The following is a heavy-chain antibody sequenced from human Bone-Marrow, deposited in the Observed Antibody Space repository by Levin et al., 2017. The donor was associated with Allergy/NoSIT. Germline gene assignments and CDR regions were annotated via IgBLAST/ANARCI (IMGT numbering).Heavy chain of an antibody. CDR2: ISAYNGNT. CDR3: ARSESPHYDSSVLFDY. D-gene: IGHD3-22*01. Sequence: ASVKVSCKASGYTFTSYGISWVRQAPGQGLEWMGWISAYNGNTNYAQKLQGRVTMTTDTSTSTAYMELRSLRSDDTAVYYCARSESPHYDSSVLFDYWGQGTLVTVSS. V-gene: IGHV1-18*01. J-gene: IGHJ4*02. CDR1: GYTFTSYG.